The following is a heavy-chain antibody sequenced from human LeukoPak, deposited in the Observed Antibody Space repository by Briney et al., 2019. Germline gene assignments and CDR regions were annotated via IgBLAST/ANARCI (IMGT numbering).Heavy chain of an antibody. J-gene: IGHJ6*02. D-gene: IGHD3-10*01. V-gene: IGHV3-33*01. CDR1: GFSFSGYG. CDR3: AREVARGYGMDV. CDR2: IWSGGNKD. Sequence: PGGSLRLSCEASGFSFSGYGMHWIQQAPGKGLEWVALIWSGGNKDFYADSVRGRFAISRDNGRSTLYLDMNSLRDDDTGVYYCAREVARGYGMDVWGQGTAVIVSS.